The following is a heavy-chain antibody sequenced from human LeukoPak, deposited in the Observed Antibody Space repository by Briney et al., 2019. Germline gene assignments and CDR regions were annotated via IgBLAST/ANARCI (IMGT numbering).Heavy chain of an antibody. V-gene: IGHV3-21*06. CDR3: ARDLGSGWFDP. CDR1: GFSLKTYN. Sequence: GGSLRLSCAASGFSLKTYNMNWVRQAPGKGLEWVSSMTSSRYIYYADSVKGRFTISRDDANNLVFLQMHSLGAEDTAVYYCARDLGSGWFDPWGQGTLVTVSS. J-gene: IGHJ5*02. CDR2: MTSSRYI. D-gene: IGHD3-16*01.